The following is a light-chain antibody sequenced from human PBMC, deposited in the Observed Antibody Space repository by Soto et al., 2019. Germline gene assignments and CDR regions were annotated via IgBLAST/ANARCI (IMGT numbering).Light chain of an antibody. V-gene: IGLV1-40*01. J-gene: IGLJ2*01. CDR3: QSYDSSLSGSLV. CDR1: SSNIGAGYD. CDR2: GNS. Sequence: QAVVTQPPSVSGAPVQRVTISCTGSSSNIGAGYDVHWYQQLPGTAPKLLIYGNSNRPSGVPDRFSGSKSGTSASLAITGLQAEDEADYSCQSYDSSLSGSLVFGGGTTLTVL.